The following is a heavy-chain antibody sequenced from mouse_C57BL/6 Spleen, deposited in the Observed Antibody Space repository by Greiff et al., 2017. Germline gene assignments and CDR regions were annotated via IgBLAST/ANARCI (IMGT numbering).Heavy chain of an antibody. V-gene: IGHV10-1*01. CDR2: IRSKSNNYAT. D-gene: IGHD2-10*02. J-gene: IGHJ2*01. Sequence: EVQVVESGGGWVQPKGSLKLSCAASGFSFNTYAMNWVRQAPGKGLEWVARIRSKSNNYATYYADSVKDRFTISRDDSESMLYLQMNNLKTEDTAMYYCVRGLDYYGLWGQGTTLTVSS. CDR3: VRGLDYYGL. CDR1: GFSFNTYA.